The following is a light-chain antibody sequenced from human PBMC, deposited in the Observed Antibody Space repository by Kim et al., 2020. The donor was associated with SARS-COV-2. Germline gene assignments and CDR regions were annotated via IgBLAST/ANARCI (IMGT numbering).Light chain of an antibody. CDR2: WAS. J-gene: IGKJ2*03. Sequence: RATLNCNSSQTVLNNSNNKNYLAWYQHKPGQAPKLLIYWASIRESGVSDRFSGSGSETDFTLTISSLQAEDVAVYYCQQYYSTPPSFGQGTKLEI. V-gene: IGKV4-1*01. CDR1: QTVLNNSNNKNY. CDR3: QQYYSTPPS.